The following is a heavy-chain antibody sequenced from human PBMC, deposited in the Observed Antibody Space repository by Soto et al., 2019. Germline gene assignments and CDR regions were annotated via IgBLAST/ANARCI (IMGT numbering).Heavy chain of an antibody. CDR1: GGTFSSDS. J-gene: IGHJ4*02. CDR2: IIPMFDTP. D-gene: IGHD2-15*01. Sequence: QVQLVQSGAEVRKAGYSVKVSCKASGGTFSSDSFSWVRQAPGQGLVWMGGIIPMFDTPIYAQKFQDRVTITADESTSTASMQLSSLRSGDTAVYYCARSGGLDRDFNYWGQGSLVTVSS. V-gene: IGHV1-69*12. CDR3: ARSGGLDRDFNY.